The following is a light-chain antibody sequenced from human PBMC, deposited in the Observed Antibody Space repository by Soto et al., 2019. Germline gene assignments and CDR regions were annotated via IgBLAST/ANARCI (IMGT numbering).Light chain of an antibody. CDR3: LEHNTYPFT. Sequence: DFQMTQSPSSLSASVGDRVTITCRASQGIGDDLGWYQQRPGEAPKRLIYGASILPSGVRSRFSGSGSGTEFTLTISGLQPEDFATYFCLEHNTYPFTFGGGTKVEIK. J-gene: IGKJ4*01. CDR1: QGIGDD. CDR2: GAS. V-gene: IGKV1-17*01.